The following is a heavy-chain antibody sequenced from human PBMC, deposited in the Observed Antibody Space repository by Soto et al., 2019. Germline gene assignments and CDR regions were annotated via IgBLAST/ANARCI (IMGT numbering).Heavy chain of an antibody. V-gene: IGHV1-69*06. CDR3: ARPDKHDFWSGYHNYYAMDG. CDR2: IIPIFGTA. D-gene: IGHD3-3*01. J-gene: IGHJ6*02. CDR1: GGTFSSYA. Sequence: SVKVSCKASGGTFSSYAISWVRQAPGQGLEWMGGIIPIFGTANYAQKFQGRVTITADKSTSTAYMELSSLRSEDTAVYYCARPDKHDFWSGYHNYYAMDGWGQGTTVTFSS.